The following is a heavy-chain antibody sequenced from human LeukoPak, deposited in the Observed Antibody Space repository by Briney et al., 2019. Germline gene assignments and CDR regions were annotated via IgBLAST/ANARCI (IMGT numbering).Heavy chain of an antibody. D-gene: IGHD3-22*01. CDR1: GLSLSNAW. V-gene: IGHV3-15*01. J-gene: IGHJ4*02. CDR2: IKREIDGGTI. CDR3: TADVSDSSGYCHDY. Sequence: GGSLRLSCVVSGLSLSNAWMSWVRQVPGEGLEWVGRIKREIDGGTIDYAAPVKGRFTISRDDSKNTLYLQMNSLQTEDTAVYYCTADVSDSSGYCHDYWGQGTQVTVSS.